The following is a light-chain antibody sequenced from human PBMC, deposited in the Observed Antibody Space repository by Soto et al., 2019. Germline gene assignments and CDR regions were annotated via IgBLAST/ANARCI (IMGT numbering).Light chain of an antibody. V-gene: IGLV2-14*01. CDR3: SSYTSSSTSV. CDR1: SSDVGRYNY. Sequence: QSVLTQPASVSGSPGQSITISCTGTSSDVGRYNYVSWYQQHPGEAPKLIIYEVSNRPSGVSNRFSGSKSGNTASLTISGLQAEDEADYYCSSYTSSSTSVFGGGTKLTVL. J-gene: IGLJ3*02. CDR2: EVS.